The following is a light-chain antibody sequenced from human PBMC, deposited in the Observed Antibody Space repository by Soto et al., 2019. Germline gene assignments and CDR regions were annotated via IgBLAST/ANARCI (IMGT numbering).Light chain of an antibody. CDR2: GAS. Sequence: EIVMTQSPVTLSVSPGERATLSCRASQSVRGNLAWYQQKPGQAPRLLIYGASSRATGIPDRFRGSGSGTDFTLTISRLEPEDFAVYYCQHYDGSPITFGHGTRVEIK. J-gene: IGKJ5*01. V-gene: IGKV3-20*01. CDR3: QHYDGSPIT. CDR1: QSVRGN.